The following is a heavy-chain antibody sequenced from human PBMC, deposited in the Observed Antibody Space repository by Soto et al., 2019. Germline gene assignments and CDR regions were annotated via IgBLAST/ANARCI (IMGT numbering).Heavy chain of an antibody. Sequence: QVQLVQSGAEVKKPGASVKVSCKASGYTFTSYGISWVRQAPGQGLEWMGWISAYNGNTNYAQKLQGRVTMTTDTXTXXAYMELRSLRSDDTAVYYCARGGTDYYYGSGEVDYWGQGTLVTVSS. D-gene: IGHD3-10*01. CDR1: GYTFTSYG. V-gene: IGHV1-18*01. J-gene: IGHJ4*02. CDR2: ISAYNGNT. CDR3: ARGGTDYYYGSGEVDY.